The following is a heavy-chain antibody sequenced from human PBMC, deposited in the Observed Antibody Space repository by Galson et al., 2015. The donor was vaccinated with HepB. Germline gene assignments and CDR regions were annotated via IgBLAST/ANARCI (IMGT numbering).Heavy chain of an antibody. CDR3: ARDYGGSPWDS. J-gene: IGHJ4*02. CDR1: GYTFTSYY. Sequence: SVKVSCKATGYTFTSYYIHWVRQAPGQGPEWMGMINPRGGRTTYAQKFQGRVTMTRDTSTSTVYMEVSSLRSEDTAVYYCARDYGGSPWDSWGQGTLVTVSS. V-gene: IGHV1-46*03. CDR2: INPRGGRT. D-gene: IGHD2-15*01.